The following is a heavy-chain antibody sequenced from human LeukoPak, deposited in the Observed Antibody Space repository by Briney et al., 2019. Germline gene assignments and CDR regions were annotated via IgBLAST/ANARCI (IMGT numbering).Heavy chain of an antibody. V-gene: IGHV1-2*02. Sequence: ASVKVSCKASGYTFTGYYMHWVRQAPGQGLEWMGWINPNSGSTNYAQKFQGRVTMTRDTSISTAYMELSRLRSDDTAVYYCARVSSGWSDAFDIWGQGTMVTVSS. D-gene: IGHD6-19*01. CDR1: GYTFTGYY. J-gene: IGHJ3*02. CDR3: ARVSSGWSDAFDI. CDR2: INPNSGST.